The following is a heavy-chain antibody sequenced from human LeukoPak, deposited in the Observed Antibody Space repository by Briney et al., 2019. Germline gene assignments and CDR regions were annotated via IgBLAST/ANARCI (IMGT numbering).Heavy chain of an antibody. Sequence: GGSLRLSCAASGFTFNSFAINWVRQAPGKGLEWVAFIRYDGSDKYYADSVKGRFTISRDNSKNTLYLQMNNLRVEDTAVYYCAKDRGDWNYFDYWGQGTLVTVSS. CDR1: GFTFNSFA. CDR3: AKDRGDWNYFDY. V-gene: IGHV3-30*02. J-gene: IGHJ4*02. CDR2: IRYDGSDK. D-gene: IGHD2-21*01.